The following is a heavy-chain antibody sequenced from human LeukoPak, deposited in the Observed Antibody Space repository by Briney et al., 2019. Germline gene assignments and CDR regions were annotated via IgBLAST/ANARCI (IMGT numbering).Heavy chain of an antibody. CDR2: INPNSGGA. Sequence: VASVKVSCKASGYTFTGYYIHWVRQAPGQGLEWMGWINPNSGGANYAQRFQDRVTMTRDTSISIAYMELTRLTSDDTAVYYCARTYTVETGLFADYWGQGTLVTVSS. D-gene: IGHD4-11*01. CDR3: ARTYTVETGLFADY. CDR1: GYTFTGYY. V-gene: IGHV1-2*02. J-gene: IGHJ4*02.